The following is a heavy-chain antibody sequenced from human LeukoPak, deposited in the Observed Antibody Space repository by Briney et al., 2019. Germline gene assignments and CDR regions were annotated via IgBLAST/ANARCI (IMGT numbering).Heavy chain of an antibody. Sequence: SETLSLTCTVSGDSISSYYWSWIRQPPGKGLEWIGCIYYSGSTNYNPSLKSRVTISVDTSKNQFSLKLSSVTAADTAVYYCARAYDFWSGPKMNYFDYWGQGTLVTVSS. V-gene: IGHV4-59*08. CDR2: IYYSGST. CDR1: GDSISSYY. J-gene: IGHJ4*02. CDR3: ARAYDFWSGPKMNYFDY. D-gene: IGHD3-3*01.